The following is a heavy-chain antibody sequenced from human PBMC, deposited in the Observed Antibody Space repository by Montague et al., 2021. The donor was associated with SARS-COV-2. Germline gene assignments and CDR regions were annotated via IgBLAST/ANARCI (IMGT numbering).Heavy chain of an antibody. CDR2: TSYSGST. D-gene: IGHD3-3*01. CDR3: ARWGEYYDSPYYYYAMDV. Sequence: SETLSLTCTVSGGSISSGSCYWTWIRQSPGKGLECIGYTSYSGSTDYNPSLKSRVTISIDTSKNQFSLKLSSVTAADTAVYYCARWGEYYDSPYYYYAMDVWGQGTTVTVSS. CDR1: GGSISSGSCY. V-gene: IGHV4-61*01. J-gene: IGHJ6*02.